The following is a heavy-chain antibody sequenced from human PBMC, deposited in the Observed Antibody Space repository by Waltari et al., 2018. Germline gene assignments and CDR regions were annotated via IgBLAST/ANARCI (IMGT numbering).Heavy chain of an antibody. Sequence: QVQLQQWGAGLLKPSETLSITCAVYGGSFSGYYWSWIRQPPGKGLEWIGEINHSGITNYNPSLKSRVTISVDTSKNQFSLKLSSVTAADTAVYYCARRRGLLRSYNWFDPWGQGTLVTVSS. V-gene: IGHV4-34*01. CDR2: INHSGIT. CDR1: GGSFSGYY. CDR3: ARRRGLLRSYNWFDP. D-gene: IGHD5-18*01. J-gene: IGHJ5*02.